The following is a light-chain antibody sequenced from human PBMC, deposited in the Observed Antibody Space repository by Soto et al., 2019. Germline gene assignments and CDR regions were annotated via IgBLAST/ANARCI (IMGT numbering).Light chain of an antibody. CDR2: DAS. V-gene: IGKV3-11*01. J-gene: IGKJ1*01. Sequence: EIALTQSPATLSLSPGERATLSCRASQSVSTYLAWYQQRPGQAPRLLIYDASYRATDIPPRFSGSGSETDFTLTISDVEPEDFAVYYCHQRQSWPRTFGQGTKV. CDR3: HQRQSWPRT. CDR1: QSVSTY.